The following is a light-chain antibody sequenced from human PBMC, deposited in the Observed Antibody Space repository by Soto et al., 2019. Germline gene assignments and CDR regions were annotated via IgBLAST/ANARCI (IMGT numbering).Light chain of an antibody. J-gene: IGKJ1*01. Sequence: EIVLTQSPGTLSLFPGERATLSCRASQSISSNYLAWYQQKPGQAPRLLIDGASNRATGIPDRFSGAGSWTDFTLTIIRLEPEDFAVYYCHQYGSAPAWTFGQGSKVEIK. CDR3: HQYGSAPAWT. V-gene: IGKV3-20*01. CDR2: GAS. CDR1: QSISSNY.